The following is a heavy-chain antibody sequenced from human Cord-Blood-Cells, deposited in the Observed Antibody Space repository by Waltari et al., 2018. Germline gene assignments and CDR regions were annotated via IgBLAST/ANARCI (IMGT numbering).Heavy chain of an antibody. Sequence: EVQLVESGGGLVQPGGSLRLSCAASGFTFSSYELNWVRQAPGKGLEGVAYISSSGSTIYYVDSVQGRFTISRDNAKNSLYLQMNSLRAEDTAVYYCAMTTVTTYGEDYWGQGTLVTVSS. V-gene: IGHV3-48*03. CDR2: ISSSGSTI. CDR1: GFTFSSYE. D-gene: IGHD4-17*01. CDR3: AMTTVTTYGEDY. J-gene: IGHJ4*02.